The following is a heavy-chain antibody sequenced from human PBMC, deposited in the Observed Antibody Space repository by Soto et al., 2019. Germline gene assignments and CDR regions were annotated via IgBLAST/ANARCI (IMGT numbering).Heavy chain of an antibody. CDR3: ARGGPVSVSPAWQLLVYFDY. CDR2: ISYTGAT. D-gene: IGHD2-15*01. V-gene: IGHV4-31*03. Sequence: KPSETLSLTCSVSGGSISRGAYFWTWIRQFPGKGLEWIAYISYTGATYYNPSHKSRVTILADTSKNQFSLKLNSVTSADTAVYYCARGGPVSVSPAWQLLVYFDYWGQGTLVTVSS. CDR1: GGSISRGAYF. J-gene: IGHJ4*02.